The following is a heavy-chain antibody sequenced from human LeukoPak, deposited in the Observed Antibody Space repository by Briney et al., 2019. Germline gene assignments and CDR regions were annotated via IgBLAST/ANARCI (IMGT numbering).Heavy chain of an antibody. V-gene: IGHV3-23*01. J-gene: IGHJ4*02. CDR1: GFTFSNFA. CDR2: ITGGSGAK. Sequence: PGGSLRLSCTASGFTFSNFAMSWVRQAPGKGLEWVSTITGGSGAKYYADSVKGRFTISRDNSKDTLYLQMYSLRAEDTAVYFCAKDSPLTTYTSGWSINSFDYWGQGTLVAVSS. D-gene: IGHD6-19*01. CDR3: AKDSPLTTYTSGWSINSFDY.